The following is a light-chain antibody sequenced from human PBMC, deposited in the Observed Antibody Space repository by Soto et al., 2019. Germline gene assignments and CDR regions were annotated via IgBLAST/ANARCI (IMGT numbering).Light chain of an antibody. J-gene: IGKJ2*02. V-gene: IGKV1-5*01. Sequence: DIQMTQSPSTLSASVGDRVTITCRASQSISSWLAWYQQKPGKAPKLLIYDASILESGVPSRFSGSGSGTEFTLTISSLQPDDFATYYFQQYNSYSCTFGQGTKLEIK. CDR1: QSISSW. CDR3: QQYNSYSCT. CDR2: DAS.